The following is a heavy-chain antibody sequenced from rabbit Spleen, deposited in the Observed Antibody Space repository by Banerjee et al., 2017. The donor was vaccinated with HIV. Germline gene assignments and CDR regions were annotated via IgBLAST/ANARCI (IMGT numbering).Heavy chain of an antibody. CDR2: IDGSSSGFT. V-gene: IGHV1S40*01. Sequence: QSLEESGGDLVKPGASLTLTCTASGFSFSNNDYMCWVRQAPGKGLEWISCIDGSSSGFTYSASWARARFPFSKSSSTTVTLQMHSLTVTAAATYFCARDLDASNISSYAFSLRGPGTLVTVS. J-gene: IGHJ4*01. CDR3: ARDLDASNISSYAFSL. CDR1: GFSFSNNDY. D-gene: IGHD8-1*01.